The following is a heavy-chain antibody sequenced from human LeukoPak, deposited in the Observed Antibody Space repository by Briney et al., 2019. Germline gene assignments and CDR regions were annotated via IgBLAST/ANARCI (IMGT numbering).Heavy chain of an antibody. CDR2: IYYSGST. CDR3: ARQADYDFWSGYSGYFDY. D-gene: IGHD3-3*01. J-gene: IGHJ4*02. Sequence: PSETLSLTCTVSGGSISSGGYYWSWIRQHPGKGLEWIGYIYYSGSTYYNPSLKSRVTISVDTSKNQFSLKLSSVTAADTAVYYCARQADYDFWSGYSGYFDYWGQGTLVTVSS. V-gene: IGHV4-31*03. CDR1: GGSISSGGYY.